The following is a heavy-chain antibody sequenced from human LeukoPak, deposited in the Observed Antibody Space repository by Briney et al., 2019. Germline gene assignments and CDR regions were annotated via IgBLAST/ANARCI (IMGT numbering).Heavy chain of an antibody. D-gene: IGHD3-22*01. Sequence: GGSLRLSCAASGFTFSDYYMSWIRQAPGKGLEWVSYISSSGSTIYYADSVKGRFTISRDNAENSLYLQMNSLRAEDTAVYYCARDFQWFGYYYMDVWGKGTTVTVSS. V-gene: IGHV3-11*01. CDR3: ARDFQWFGYYYMDV. J-gene: IGHJ6*03. CDR1: GFTFSDYY. CDR2: ISSSGSTI.